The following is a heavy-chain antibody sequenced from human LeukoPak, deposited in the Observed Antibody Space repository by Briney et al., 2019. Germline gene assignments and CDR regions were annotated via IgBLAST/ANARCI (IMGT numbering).Heavy chain of an antibody. V-gene: IGHV4-4*07. CDR1: GDSISGYY. Sequence: SETLSLTCTASGDSISGYYWSWIRQPAGKRLEWIGRIYTSGSTNYNPSLKSRVTMSVDTSKNQFSLKLSSVTAADTAVYYCAREDGYCSSTSCHLDYWGQGTLVTVSS. J-gene: IGHJ4*02. CDR3: AREDGYCSSTSCHLDY. D-gene: IGHD2-2*03. CDR2: IYTSGST.